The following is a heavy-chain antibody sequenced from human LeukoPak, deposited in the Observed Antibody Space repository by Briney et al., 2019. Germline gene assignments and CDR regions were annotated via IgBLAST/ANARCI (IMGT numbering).Heavy chain of an antibody. CDR3: ARGTSTAMGY. D-gene: IGHD5-18*01. CDR1: GFIFSSFE. CDR2: ISSIGSRGTII. V-gene: IGHV3-48*03. J-gene: IGHJ4*02. Sequence: GGSLRLSCVASGFIFSSFEMYWVRQAPGKGLEWVSYISSIGSRGTIIYYADSVKGRFTISRDNDKNSLYLQMDSLRTEDTGVYYCARGTSTAMGYWGQGTLITVSS.